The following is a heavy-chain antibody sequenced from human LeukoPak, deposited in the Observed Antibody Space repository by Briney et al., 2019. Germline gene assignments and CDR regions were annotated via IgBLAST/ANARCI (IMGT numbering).Heavy chain of an antibody. CDR2: ISSSGSTI. D-gene: IGHD6-19*01. CDR1: GFTFSDYY. V-gene: IGHV3-11*04. Sequence: PGGSLRLSCAASGFTFSDYYMSWIRQAPGKGLEWVSYISSSGSTIYYADSVKGRFTISRDNAKNSLYLQMNSLRAEDTAVYYCALSGVAVAGVKTVAIDYWGQGTLVTVSS. CDR3: ALSGVAVAGVKTVAIDY. J-gene: IGHJ4*02.